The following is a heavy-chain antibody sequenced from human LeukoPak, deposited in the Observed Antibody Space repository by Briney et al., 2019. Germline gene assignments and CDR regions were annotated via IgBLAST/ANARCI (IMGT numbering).Heavy chain of an antibody. CDR1: GFTFSSYE. CDR2: ISSSGSTI. V-gene: IGHV3-48*03. D-gene: IGHD5-12*01. J-gene: IGHJ3*02. Sequence: GGSLRLSCAASGFTFSSYEMNWVRQAPGKGLEWVSYISSSGSTIYYADSVKGRFTISRDNAKNSLYLQMNSLRAEDTAVYYCARDGYSGYDDAFDIWGQGTTVTVSS. CDR3: ARDGYSGYDDAFDI.